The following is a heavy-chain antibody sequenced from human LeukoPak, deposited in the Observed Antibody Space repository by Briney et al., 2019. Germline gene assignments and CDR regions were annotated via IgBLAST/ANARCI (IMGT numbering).Heavy chain of an antibody. CDR1: GITFSNAW. J-gene: IGHJ4*02. D-gene: IGHD4-17*01. Sequence: GSLRLSCAASGITFSNAWMSWVRQAPGKGLEWVSYISSSGSTIYYADSVKGRFTISRDNAKNSLYLQMNSLRAEDTAVYYCARETTVTTHDYWGQGTLVTVSS. CDR2: ISSSGSTI. V-gene: IGHV3-48*03. CDR3: ARETTVTTHDY.